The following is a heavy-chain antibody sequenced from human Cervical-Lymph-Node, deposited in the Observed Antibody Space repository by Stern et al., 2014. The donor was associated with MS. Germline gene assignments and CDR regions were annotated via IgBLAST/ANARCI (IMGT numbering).Heavy chain of an antibody. V-gene: IGHV1-18*01. CDR1: GFALTSAG. CDR2: ISAYNVNT. CDR3: ARHSIKGYNCFDP. J-gene: IGHJ5*02. D-gene: IGHD1-14*01. Sequence: QVQLMQSGDELKKPGASVKVSCKASGFALTSAGISWVRQAPGQGLEWMGWISAYNVNTNYAQRFQDRVNMTTDTSTSTAYMELRSLRSDDTAVYYCARHSIKGYNCFDPWGQGTLVTVSS.